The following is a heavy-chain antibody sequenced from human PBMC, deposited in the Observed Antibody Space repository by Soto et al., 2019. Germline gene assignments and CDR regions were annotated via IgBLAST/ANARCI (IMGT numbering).Heavy chain of an antibody. D-gene: IGHD2-21*02. V-gene: IGHV1-69*01. J-gene: IGHJ4*02. CDR1: GGTFTSYG. CDR3: VSGDCGGACSFDY. Sequence: QVQLVQSGAEVKKPGSSVKVSCKASGGTFTSYGVSWVRQAPGQGLEWMGGIIPIFATANYAQKFQGRVTITADESTSTAYMELSSLRSEDSAVYYCVSGDCGGACSFDYWGQGTLVTVSS. CDR2: IIPIFATA.